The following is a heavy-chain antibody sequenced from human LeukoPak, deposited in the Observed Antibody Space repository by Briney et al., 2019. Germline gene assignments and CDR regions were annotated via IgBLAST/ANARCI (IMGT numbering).Heavy chain of an antibody. J-gene: IGHJ4*02. V-gene: IGHV1-18*01. CDR2: ISAYNGNT. D-gene: IGHD6-6*01. Sequence: ASVTVSCKASGYTFTSYGISWVRQAPGQGLEWMGWISAYNGNTNYAQKLQGRVTMTTDTSTSTAYMELRSLRSDDTAVYYCAREGDISSSWGQPTLVFDYWGLGSLVTVSS. CDR3: AREGDISSSWGQPTLVFDY. CDR1: GYTFTSYG.